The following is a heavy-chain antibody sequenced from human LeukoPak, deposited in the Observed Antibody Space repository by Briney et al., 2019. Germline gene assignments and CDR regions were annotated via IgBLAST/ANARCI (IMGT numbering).Heavy chain of an antibody. J-gene: IGHJ6*02. V-gene: IGHV3-30-3*01. CDR3: ASLLSLLLWFGEEGMDV. Sequence: GRSLRLSCAASGFTFSSYAMHWVRQAPGKGLEWVAVISYDGSNKYYADSVKGRFTISRDNSKNTLYLQMNSLRAEDTAVYYCASLLSLLLWFGEEGMDVWGQGTTVTVSS. CDR2: ISYDGSNK. D-gene: IGHD3-10*01. CDR1: GFTFSSYA.